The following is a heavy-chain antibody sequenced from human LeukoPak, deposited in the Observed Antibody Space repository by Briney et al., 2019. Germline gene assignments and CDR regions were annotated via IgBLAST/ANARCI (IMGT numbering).Heavy chain of an antibody. V-gene: IGHV4-38-2*02. CDR1: GYSISSGYY. J-gene: IGHJ3*02. D-gene: IGHD3-22*01. Sequence: SETLSLTCTVSGYSISSGYYWGWIRQPPGKGLEWIGSIDHSGSTYYNPSLKSRVTISVDTSKNQFSLKLSSVTAADTAVYYCARALGGIAAATAYYDSSGYYYVDAFDIWGQGTMVTVSS. CDR3: ARALGGIAAATAYYDSSGYYYVDAFDI. CDR2: IDHSGST.